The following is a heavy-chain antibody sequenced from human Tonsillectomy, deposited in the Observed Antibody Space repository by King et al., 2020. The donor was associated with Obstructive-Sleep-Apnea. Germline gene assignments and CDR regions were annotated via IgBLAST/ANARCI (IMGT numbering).Heavy chain of an antibody. J-gene: IGHJ4*02. D-gene: IGHD3-10*01. CDR2: ISASGGNT. Sequence: VQLVESGGGLVQPGGSLRLSCAASGFTFSSYAMSWVRQAPGKGLEWVSAISASGGNTYYADSVKGRFTIARDNSKNTLYLQMNSLRAEDPAVYCCAKATMFIMVRGVPDYWGQGTLLTVSS. V-gene: IGHV3-23*04. CDR1: GFTFSSYA. CDR3: AKATMFIMVRGVPDY.